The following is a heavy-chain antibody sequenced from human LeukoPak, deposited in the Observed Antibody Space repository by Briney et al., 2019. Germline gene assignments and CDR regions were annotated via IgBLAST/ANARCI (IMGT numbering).Heavy chain of an antibody. CDR1: GGSFSGYY. Sequence: PSETLSLTCAVYGGSFSGYYWSWIREPPGKGLEWIGEINHSGSTNYNPSLKSRVTISVDTSKNQFSLKLSSVTAADTAVYYCARVLFGAARRYYYYYYMDVWGKGTTVTVSS. D-gene: IGHD6-6*01. CDR3: ARVLFGAARRYYYYYYMDV. V-gene: IGHV4-34*01. J-gene: IGHJ6*03. CDR2: INHSGST.